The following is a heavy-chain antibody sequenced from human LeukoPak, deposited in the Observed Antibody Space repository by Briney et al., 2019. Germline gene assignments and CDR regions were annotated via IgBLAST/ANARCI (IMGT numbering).Heavy chain of an antibody. Sequence: SETLSLTCTVSGGSISSGGYYWSWIRQRPGKGLEWIGYIYYSGSTYYNPSLKSRVTISVDTSKNQFSLKLSSVTAADTAVYYCARGVPWYSSGWPDAFDIWGQGTMVTVSS. J-gene: IGHJ3*02. CDR1: GGSISSGGYY. V-gene: IGHV4-31*03. CDR3: ARGVPWYSSGWPDAFDI. D-gene: IGHD6-19*01. CDR2: IYYSGST.